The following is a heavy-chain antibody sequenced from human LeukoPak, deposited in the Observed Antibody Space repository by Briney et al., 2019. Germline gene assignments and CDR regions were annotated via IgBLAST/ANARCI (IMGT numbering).Heavy chain of an antibody. V-gene: IGHV1-2*02. Sequence: ASXKVSCKASGYTFTGYYMHWVRQAPGQGHEWMGWINPNSGGTNYAQKFQGRVTMTRDTSISTAYMELSRLRSDDTAVYYCARDMVRGVADYWGQGTLVTVSS. CDR1: GYTFTGYY. J-gene: IGHJ4*02. CDR2: INPNSGGT. CDR3: ARDMVRGVADY. D-gene: IGHD3-10*01.